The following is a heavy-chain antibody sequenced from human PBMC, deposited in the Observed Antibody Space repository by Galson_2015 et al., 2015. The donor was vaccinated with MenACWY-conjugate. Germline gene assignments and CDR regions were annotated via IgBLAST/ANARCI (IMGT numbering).Heavy chain of an antibody. CDR2: INPNSGGT. V-gene: IGHV1-2*04. CDR3: ARARPPPQNLYYMDV. Sequence: SVKVSCKASGYTFTGYYMHWVRQAPGQGLEWMGWINPNSGGTNYAQKFQGWVTMTRDTSISTAYMELSRLSSDDTAVYYCARARPPPQNLYYMDVWGKGTTVTVSS. CDR1: GYTFTGYY. J-gene: IGHJ6*03. D-gene: IGHD6-6*01.